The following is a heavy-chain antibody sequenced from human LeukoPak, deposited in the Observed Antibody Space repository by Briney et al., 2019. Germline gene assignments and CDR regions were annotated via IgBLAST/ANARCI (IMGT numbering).Heavy chain of an antibody. CDR1: SGSINSYY. D-gene: IGHD3-16*01. CDR3: ARHGYTASHYFLDF. Sequence: PSETLSLTCTVSSGSINSYYWGWVRQPAGRGLEWIGRIYTTGKTDYNPSLKSRLTMSVDTSKRQFSLNLTSVTAADTAIYFCARHGYTASHYFLDFWSQGTLVTVSS. V-gene: IGHV4-4*07. CDR2: IYTTGKT. J-gene: IGHJ4*02.